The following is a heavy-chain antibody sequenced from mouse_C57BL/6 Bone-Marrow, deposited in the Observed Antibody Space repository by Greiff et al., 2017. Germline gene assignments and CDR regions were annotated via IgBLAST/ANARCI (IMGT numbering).Heavy chain of an antibody. D-gene: IGHD1-1*01. CDR1: GYTFTDHT. V-gene: IGHV1-78*01. J-gene: IGHJ4*01. CDR2: IYPRDGST. Sequence: VQLQQSDAELVKPGASVKISCKVSGYTFTDHTIHWMKQRPEQGLEGIGYIYPRDGSTKYNEKFKGKATLTADTSSSTAYVPLNSLTSEDSAVYFCARGPDYYGSSGASMDYWGQGTSVTVSS. CDR3: ARGPDYYGSSGASMDY.